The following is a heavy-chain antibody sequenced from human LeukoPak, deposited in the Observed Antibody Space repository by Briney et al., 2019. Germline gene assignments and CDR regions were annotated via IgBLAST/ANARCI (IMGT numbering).Heavy chain of an antibody. Sequence: GGSLRHSCAASGFTFSLYEMNWVRQAPGKGLEWVSIIYSGGYTDYADSVKGRFTISRDNSKNTLDLQMNSLRAEDTAVYYCARRLEYSGSKGVFDYWGQGTLVTVSS. V-gene: IGHV3-66*01. J-gene: IGHJ4*02. CDR3: ARRLEYSGSKGVFDY. CDR2: IYSGGYT. D-gene: IGHD5-12*01. CDR1: GFTFSLYE.